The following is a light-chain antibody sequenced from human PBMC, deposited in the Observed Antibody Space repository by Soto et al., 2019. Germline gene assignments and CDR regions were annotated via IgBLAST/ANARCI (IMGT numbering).Light chain of an antibody. CDR1: QTVSSY. V-gene: IGKV3-11*01. J-gene: IGKJ2*01. Sequence: IVLTQSPATLSLSPGDRATLSCRASQTVSSYLAWFRQKPGQAPRLLIYDTSNRASGIPARFSGSGSGTDFTLTISSIEPEDVAVYYCQQRSNWPPTYTFGQGTKLEIK. CDR3: QQRSNWPPTYT. CDR2: DTS.